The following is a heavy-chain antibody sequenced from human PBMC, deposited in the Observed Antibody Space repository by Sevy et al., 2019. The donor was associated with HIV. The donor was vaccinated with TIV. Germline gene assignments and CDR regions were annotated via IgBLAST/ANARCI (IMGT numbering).Heavy chain of an antibody. V-gene: IGHV5-51*01. Sequence: GESLKISCKGSGYSFTSYWIGWVRQMPGKGLEWMGIIFPGDSDTRYSPSFQGQVTIQADKSISTAYLQWGSLKASDNAMYYCARTTAVAGTNFFDFWGQGTLVTVSS. CDR3: ARTTAVAGTNFFDF. J-gene: IGHJ4*02. D-gene: IGHD6-13*01. CDR2: IFPGDSDT. CDR1: GYSFTSYW.